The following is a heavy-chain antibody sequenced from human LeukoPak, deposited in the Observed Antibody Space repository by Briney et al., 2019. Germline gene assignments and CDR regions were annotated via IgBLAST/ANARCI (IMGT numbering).Heavy chain of an antibody. J-gene: IGHJ6*04. CDR2: INQDGSDK. CDR3: AELGITMIGGV. D-gene: IGHD3-10*02. CDR1: GFTFSSYW. V-gene: IGHV3-7*01. Sequence: QPGGSLRLSCAASGFTFSSYWMSWVRQAPGKGLEWVAKINQDGSDKYYVDSVKGRFTISRDNAKNSLYLQMNSLRAEDTAVYYCAELGITMIGGVWGKGTTVTISS.